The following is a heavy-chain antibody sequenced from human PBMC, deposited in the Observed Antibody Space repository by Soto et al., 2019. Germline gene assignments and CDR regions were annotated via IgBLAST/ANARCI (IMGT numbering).Heavy chain of an antibody. CDR3: ARAIAGKYYYYYYGMDV. Sequence: EVQLVESGGGLVQPGGSLRLSCAASGFTFSSYWMSWVRQAPGKGLEWVANIKQDGSEKYYVDSVKGRFTISRDNAKNSLYLQMNSLRAEDTAVYYCARAIAGKYYYYYYGMDVWGQGTTVTVSS. CDR1: GFTFSSYW. D-gene: IGHD6-13*01. J-gene: IGHJ6*02. CDR2: IKQDGSEK. V-gene: IGHV3-7*05.